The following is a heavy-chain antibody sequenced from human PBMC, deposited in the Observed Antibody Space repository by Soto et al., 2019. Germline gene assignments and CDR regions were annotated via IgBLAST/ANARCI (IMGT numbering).Heavy chain of an antibody. Sequence: QVQLVESGGDLVKPGGSLRLSCAASGYTFSDYYMSWIRQAPGKGLEWISYIDTSGTKIYYADSVKGRFTITRDNAKNSLYLEMSSLRDEDTAVYYCASHYDMWSGYHSPVDYWGQGTLVTVSS. CDR1: GYTFSDYY. CDR2: IDTSGTKI. D-gene: IGHD3-3*01. J-gene: IGHJ4*02. V-gene: IGHV3-11*01. CDR3: ASHYDMWSGYHSPVDY.